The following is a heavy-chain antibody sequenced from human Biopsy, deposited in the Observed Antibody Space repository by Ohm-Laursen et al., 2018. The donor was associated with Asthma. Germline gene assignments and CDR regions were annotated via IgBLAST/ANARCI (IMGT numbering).Heavy chain of an antibody. CDR1: GFAVSRDH. V-gene: IGHV3-53*01. CDR3: ARGDSSNWSHYYFDY. D-gene: IGHD3-22*01. CDR2: IYSGGTS. J-gene: IGHJ4*02. Sequence: GSLRLSCAASGFAVSRDHMFWVRQAPGKGLEWVSVIYSGGTSHTADAVRGRFTISRDYSMNTLYLQMLSLIAEDTAVYYCARGDSSNWSHYYFDYWGQGTLVTVSS.